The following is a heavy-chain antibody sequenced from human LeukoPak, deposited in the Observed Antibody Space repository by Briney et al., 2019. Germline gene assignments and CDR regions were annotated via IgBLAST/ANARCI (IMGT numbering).Heavy chain of an antibody. CDR2: IHHDGRT. CDR1: GGSLSGHY. CDR3: ARLTIFGVVIPDAFDI. J-gene: IGHJ3*02. D-gene: IGHD3-3*01. V-gene: IGHV4-34*10. Sequence: PSETLSLTCAVSGGSLSGHYWSWIRQSPGKGLEWIGDIHHDGRTKYSPSLKSRLTMSVDTSKNQFSLKLTSVTAADTALYYCARLTIFGVVIPDAFDIWGQGTMVRVSS.